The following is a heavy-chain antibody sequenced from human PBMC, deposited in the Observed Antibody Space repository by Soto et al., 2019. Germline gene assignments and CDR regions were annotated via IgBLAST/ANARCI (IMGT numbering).Heavy chain of an antibody. CDR3: AKAKITMVRGVIGYFDY. J-gene: IGHJ4*02. Sequence: GGSLRLSCAASGFTFDDYAMHWVRQAPGKGLEWVSGISWNSGSIGYADSVKGRFTISRDNAKNSLYLQMNSLRAEDTALYYCAKAKITMVRGVIGYFDYWGQGTLVTVSS. D-gene: IGHD3-10*01. V-gene: IGHV3-9*01. CDR2: ISWNSGSI. CDR1: GFTFDDYA.